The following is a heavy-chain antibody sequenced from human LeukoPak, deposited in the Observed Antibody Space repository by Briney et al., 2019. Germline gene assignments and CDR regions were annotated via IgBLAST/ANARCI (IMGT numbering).Heavy chain of an antibody. CDR1: GFTFSSYS. Sequence: AGGSLRLSCAASGFTFSSYSMNWVRQAPGKGLEWVSYISVSSSTIYYADSVKGRFTISRDNAKNSLYLQMNSLRAEDTAVYYCAREFSSSPKVGYNWFDPWGQGTLVIVSS. CDR3: AREFSSSPKVGYNWFDP. V-gene: IGHV3-48*01. D-gene: IGHD2-2*01. CDR2: ISVSSSTI. J-gene: IGHJ5*02.